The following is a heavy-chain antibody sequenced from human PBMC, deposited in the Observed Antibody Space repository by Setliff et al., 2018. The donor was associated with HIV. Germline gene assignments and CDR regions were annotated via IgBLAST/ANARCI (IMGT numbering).Heavy chain of an antibody. CDR1: GFTFSSYE. D-gene: IGHD1-26*01. CDR3: VRDPIEGSPDYFDY. CDR2: ISSSGSTI. Sequence: GGSLRLSCAASGFTFSSYEMNWVRQAPGKGLEWVSDISSSGSTIYYADSVKGRFTISRDNSRNTLFLQMNNLRPEDTATYYCVRDPIEGSPDYFDYWGQGALVTVSS. V-gene: IGHV3-48*03. J-gene: IGHJ4*02.